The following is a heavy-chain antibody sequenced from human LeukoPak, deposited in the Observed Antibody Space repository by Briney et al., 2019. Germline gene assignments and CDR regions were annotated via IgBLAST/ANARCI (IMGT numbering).Heavy chain of an antibody. CDR1: GFTFSSYG. Sequence: GSLRLSCAASGFTFSSYGMSWVRQAPGKGLEWVSAISGSGGSTYYADSVKGRFTISRDNSKNTLYLQMNSLRAEDTAVYYCARDRDSSGWTCMDVWGKGTTVTVSS. J-gene: IGHJ6*03. CDR2: ISGSGGST. CDR3: ARDRDSSGWTCMDV. D-gene: IGHD6-19*01. V-gene: IGHV3-23*01.